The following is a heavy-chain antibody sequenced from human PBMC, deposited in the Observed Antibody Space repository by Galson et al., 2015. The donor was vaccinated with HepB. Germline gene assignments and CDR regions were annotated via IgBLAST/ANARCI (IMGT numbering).Heavy chain of an antibody. V-gene: IGHV6-1*01. J-gene: IGHJ6*02. CDR1: GDSVSSNSAA. Sequence: CAISGDSVSSNSAAWNWIRQSPSRGLEWLGRTYYRSKWYNDYAVSVKSRITINPDTSKNQFSLQLNSVTPEDTAVYYCARGAGYGDAVLDYYGMDVWGQGTTVTVSS. CDR3: ARGAGYGDAVLDYYGMDV. CDR2: TYYRSKWYN. D-gene: IGHD5-24*01.